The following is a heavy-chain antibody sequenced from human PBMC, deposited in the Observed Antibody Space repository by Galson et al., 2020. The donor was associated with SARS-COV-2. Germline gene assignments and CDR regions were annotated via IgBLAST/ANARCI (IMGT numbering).Heavy chain of an antibody. CDR2: VSSDGRSV. V-gene: IGHV3-64*02. Sequence: GGSLRLSCAVSGFNLRNFAMHWVRQAPGKGLEYVSGVSSDGRSVFYADAVKGRFSVSRDEYKHVLYLQMGSLRPEDMGVYYCARMDVWGQGTMVIVSS. J-gene: IGHJ6*02. CDR1: GFNLRNFA. CDR3: ARMDV.